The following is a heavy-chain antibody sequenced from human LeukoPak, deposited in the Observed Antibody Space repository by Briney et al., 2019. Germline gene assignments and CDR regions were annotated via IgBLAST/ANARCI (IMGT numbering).Heavy chain of an antibody. Sequence: GGSLRLSCAASGFMFSSYAMSWVRQAPGKGLEWVSAISGSGGSTYYADSVKGRFTISRDNSKNTLYLQMNSLRAEDTAVYYCAKDRLYGSGNFDYWGQGTLVTVSS. CDR1: GFMFSSYA. D-gene: IGHD3-10*01. CDR2: ISGSGGST. V-gene: IGHV3-23*01. CDR3: AKDRLYGSGNFDY. J-gene: IGHJ4*02.